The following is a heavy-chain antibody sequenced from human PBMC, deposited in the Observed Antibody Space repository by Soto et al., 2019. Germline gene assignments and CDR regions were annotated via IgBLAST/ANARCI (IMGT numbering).Heavy chain of an antibody. CDR3: ARGEAAEYYYYGMDV. D-gene: IGHD1-26*01. Sequence: ASVKVSCKASGYTFTSYGISWVRQAPGQGLEWMGWISAYNGNTNYAQKLQGRVTMTTDTSTSTAYMELRSLRSDDTAVYYCARGEAAEYYYYGMDVWGQGTTVTVSS. J-gene: IGHJ6*02. V-gene: IGHV1-18*01. CDR1: GYTFTSYG. CDR2: ISAYNGNT.